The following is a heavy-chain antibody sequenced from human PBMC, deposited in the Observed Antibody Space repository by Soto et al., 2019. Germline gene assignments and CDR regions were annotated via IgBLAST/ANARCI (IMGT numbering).Heavy chain of an antibody. Sequence: EVQLVESGGGLVKPGGSLRLSCAASGFTFSSYSMNWVRQAPGKGLEWSSSISGSSSYIYYADPVKGRFTISRDNAKNSLYLQMNSLRAEDTAVYYCARAYSSNSGVYYGMDVWGQGTTVTVSS. CDR1: GFTFSSYS. V-gene: IGHV3-21*01. CDR2: ISGSSSYI. D-gene: IGHD6-13*01. CDR3: ARAYSSNSGVYYGMDV. J-gene: IGHJ6*02.